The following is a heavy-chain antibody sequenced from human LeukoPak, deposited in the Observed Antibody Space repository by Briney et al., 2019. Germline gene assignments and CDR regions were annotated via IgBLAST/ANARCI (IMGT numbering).Heavy chain of an antibody. J-gene: IGHJ4*02. Sequence: GGSLRLSCAASGFTFSSYSMNWVRQAPGKGLEWVSSISSSSSYIYYADSVKGRFTISRDNAKNSLYLQMNSLRAEGTAVYYCAREDGSSGEFNYWGQGTLVTVSS. V-gene: IGHV3-21*01. CDR3: AREDGSSGEFNY. D-gene: IGHD5-24*01. CDR1: GFTFSSYS. CDR2: ISSSSSYI.